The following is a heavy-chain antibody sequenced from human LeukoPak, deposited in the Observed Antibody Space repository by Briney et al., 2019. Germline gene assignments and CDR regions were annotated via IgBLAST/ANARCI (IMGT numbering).Heavy chain of an antibody. Sequence: PGGSLRLSCAASGFTFSSYAMHWVRQAPGKGLEWVAVISYDGSNKYYADSVKGRFTISRDNSKNTLYLQMNSLRAEDTAVYYCARVSSPWGQGTLVTVSS. CDR1: GFTFSSYA. CDR3: ARVSSP. CDR2: ISYDGSNK. V-gene: IGHV3-30*04. J-gene: IGHJ5*02.